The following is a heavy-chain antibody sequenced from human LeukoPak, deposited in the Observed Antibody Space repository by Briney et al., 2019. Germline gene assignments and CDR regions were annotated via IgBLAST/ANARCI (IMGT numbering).Heavy chain of an antibody. CDR3: ARSDIDGMDV. D-gene: IGHD5-12*01. J-gene: IGHJ6*02. Sequence: GGSLRLSCAASGFTFSSYSMNWVRQAPGKGLEWVSYISSSSSTIYYADSGKGRFTISRDNAKNSLYLQMNSLRAEDTAAYYCARSDIDGMDVWGQGTTVTVSS. CDR1: GFTFSSYS. V-gene: IGHV3-48*04. CDR2: ISSSSSTI.